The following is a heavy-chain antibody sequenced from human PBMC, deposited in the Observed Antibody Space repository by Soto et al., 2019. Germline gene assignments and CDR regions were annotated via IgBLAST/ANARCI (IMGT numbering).Heavy chain of an antibody. V-gene: IGHV4-4*07. Sequence: SETLSLTCTVSGGSISSYYWSWIRQPAGKGLEWIGRIYTSGSTNYNPSLKSRVTMSVDTSKNQFPLKLSSVTAADTAVYYCASSYYYDSSGPNWFDPWGQGTLVTVSS. D-gene: IGHD3-22*01. CDR3: ASSYYYDSSGPNWFDP. CDR1: GGSISSYY. J-gene: IGHJ5*02. CDR2: IYTSGST.